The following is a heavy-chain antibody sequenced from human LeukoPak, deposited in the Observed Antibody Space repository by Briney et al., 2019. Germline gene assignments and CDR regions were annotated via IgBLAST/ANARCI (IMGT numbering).Heavy chain of an antibody. CDR1: GFTFLNYA. Sequence: GGSLRLSCVASGFTFLNYAVHWVRQAPGKGLEWVAVMSYDGKYYYYADSVKGRFTISRDNSKNTLFLQMNSLRPEDTAVYYCAREWGAAADYWGQGTLVTVSS. V-gene: IGHV3-30*04. J-gene: IGHJ4*02. CDR3: AREWGAAADY. D-gene: IGHD6-25*01. CDR2: MSYDGKYY.